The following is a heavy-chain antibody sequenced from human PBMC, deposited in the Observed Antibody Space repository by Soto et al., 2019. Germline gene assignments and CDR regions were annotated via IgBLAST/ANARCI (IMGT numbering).Heavy chain of an antibody. J-gene: IGHJ3*02. V-gene: IGHV1-69*13. Sequence: VKVYCKASGGPFSSYAISWVRQAPGQGLEWMGGIIPIFGTANYAQKFQGRVTITADESTSTAYMELSSLRSEDTAVYYCARERNGTGAFDIWGQGTMVTVSS. D-gene: IGHD3-10*01. CDR3: ARERNGTGAFDI. CDR1: GGPFSSYA. CDR2: IIPIFGTA.